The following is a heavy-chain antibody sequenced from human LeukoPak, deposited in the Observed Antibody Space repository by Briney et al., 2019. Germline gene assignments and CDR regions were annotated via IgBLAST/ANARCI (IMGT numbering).Heavy chain of an antibody. V-gene: IGHV1-2*06. Sequence: ASVKVSCKASGYTFTGYYMHWVRQAPGQGLEWVGRINPNSGGTNYAQKFQGRVTMTRDTSISTAYMELSRLRSDDTAVYYCARRRPNSSGYYLVAFDIWGQGTMVTVSS. J-gene: IGHJ3*02. CDR2: INPNSGGT. CDR3: ARRRPNSSGYYLVAFDI. CDR1: GYTFTGYY. D-gene: IGHD3-22*01.